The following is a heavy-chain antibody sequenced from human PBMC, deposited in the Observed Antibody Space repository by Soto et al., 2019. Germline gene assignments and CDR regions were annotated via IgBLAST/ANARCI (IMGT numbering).Heavy chain of an antibody. J-gene: IGHJ4*02. CDR1: GFTFSSYG. CDR2: LSVSGDNT. D-gene: IGHD1-1*01. Sequence: QSGGSLRLSSAASGFTFSSYGMPWVRQAPGKGLEWVSSLSVSGDNTYYADSVKGRFTISRDNSKNTFYLQISSLRADDTAEYYCAKAGTHSYFDYWGLGTLVTVSS. CDR3: AKAGTHSYFDY. V-gene: IGHV3-23*01.